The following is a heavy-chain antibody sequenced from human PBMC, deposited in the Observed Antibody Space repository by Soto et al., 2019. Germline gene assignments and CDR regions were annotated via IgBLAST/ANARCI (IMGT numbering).Heavy chain of an antibody. CDR1: GFTFSSYA. CDR2: ISGSGGST. CDR3: AKEGPITMIVVVITPYYFDY. J-gene: IGHJ4*02. Sequence: GGSLRLSCAASGFTFSSYAMSWVRQAPGKGLEWVSAISGSGGSTYYADSVKGRFTISRDNSKNTLYLQMNSLRAEDTAVYYCAKEGPITMIVVVITPYYFDYWGQGTLVTV. D-gene: IGHD3-22*01. V-gene: IGHV3-23*01.